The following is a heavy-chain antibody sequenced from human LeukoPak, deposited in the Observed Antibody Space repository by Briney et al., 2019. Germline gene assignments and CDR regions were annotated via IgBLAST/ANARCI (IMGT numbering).Heavy chain of an antibody. J-gene: IGHJ4*02. CDR2: IYYSGST. CDR3: ASPRYSSSWYEGDY. D-gene: IGHD6-13*01. V-gene: IGHV4-39*01. CDR1: GGSISSSSYY. Sequence: SKTLSLTCTVSGGSISSSSYYWGWIRQPPGKGLEWIGSIYYSGSTYYNPSLKSRVTISVDTSKNQFSLKLSSVTAADTAVYYCASPRYSSSWYEGDYWGQGTLVTVSS.